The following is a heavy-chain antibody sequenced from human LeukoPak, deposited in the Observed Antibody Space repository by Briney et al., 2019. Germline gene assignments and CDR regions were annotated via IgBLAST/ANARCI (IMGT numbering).Heavy chain of an antibody. Sequence: GGSLRLSCAASGFTFTNHPMNWVRQAPGKGLEWVANIKQDGSEMHYVDSVKGRSTISRDNANNSLYLQMNSLRAEDTAVYYCVRAVVVAASYRFDPWGQGTLVTVSS. V-gene: IGHV3-7*03. D-gene: IGHD2-15*01. J-gene: IGHJ5*02. CDR3: VRAVVVAASYRFDP. CDR2: IKQDGSEM. CDR1: GFTFTNHP.